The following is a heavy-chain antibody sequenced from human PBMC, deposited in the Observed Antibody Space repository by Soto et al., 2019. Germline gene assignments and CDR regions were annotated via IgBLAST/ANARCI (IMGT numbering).Heavy chain of an antibody. V-gene: IGHV3-30-3*01. CDR1: GFTFSSYA. J-gene: IGHJ6*02. Sequence: QVQLVESGGGVVQPGRSLRLSCAASGFTFSSYAMHWVRQAPGKGLEWVAVISYDGSNKYYADSVKGRFTISRDNSKNTLYMQMKGLRDQDTAVYYCARVDSRLRYFHWLHAGYYYYGMDVWGRGTTVTVSS. D-gene: IGHD3-9*01. CDR2: ISYDGSNK. CDR3: ARVDSRLRYFHWLHAGYYYYGMDV.